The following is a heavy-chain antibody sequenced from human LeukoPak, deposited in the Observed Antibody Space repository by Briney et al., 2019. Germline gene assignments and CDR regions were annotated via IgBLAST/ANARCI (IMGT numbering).Heavy chain of an antibody. CDR3: AKSLSRVAVAGTNSRAFDY. V-gene: IGHV3-53*01. D-gene: IGHD6-19*01. Sequence: PGGSLRLSCAASGFTVSSNYMSWVRQAPGKGLEWVSVIYSGGSTYYADSVKGRFTISRDNSKNTLYLQMNSLRAEDTAVYYCAKSLSRVAVAGTNSRAFDYWGQGTLVTVSS. J-gene: IGHJ4*02. CDR2: IYSGGST. CDR1: GFTVSSNY.